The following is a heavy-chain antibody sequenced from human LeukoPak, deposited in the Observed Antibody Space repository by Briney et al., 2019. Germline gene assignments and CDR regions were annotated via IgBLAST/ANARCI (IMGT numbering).Heavy chain of an antibody. Sequence: GGSLRLSCAASGFTFSSYWMHWVRQAPGKGLVWVSRINSDGSSTSYADSVKGRFTISRDNAKNTLYLQMNSLRAEDTAVYYCARDLEMRITTFGVVPYYYYGMDVWGQGTTVTVSS. CDR2: INSDGSST. CDR1: GFTFSSYW. J-gene: IGHJ6*02. D-gene: IGHD3-3*01. V-gene: IGHV3-74*01. CDR3: ARDLEMRITTFGVVPYYYYGMDV.